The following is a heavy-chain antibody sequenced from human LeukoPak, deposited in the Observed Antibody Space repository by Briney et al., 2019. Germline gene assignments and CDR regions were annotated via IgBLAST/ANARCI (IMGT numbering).Heavy chain of an antibody. J-gene: IGHJ6*03. Sequence: PGGSLRLSCAPSRFTLSSNYMSWVRQAPGKGLEWASVIYSGGSTYYADSVKGRFTISRDNSKNTLYLKINSLRAEDTAVYYCARDRYYDSSGYYNKTYYYYYMDVWGKGTTVTVSS. CDR2: IYSGGST. CDR3: ARDRYYDSSGYYNKTYYYYYMDV. V-gene: IGHV3-53*01. D-gene: IGHD3-22*01. CDR1: RFTLSSNY.